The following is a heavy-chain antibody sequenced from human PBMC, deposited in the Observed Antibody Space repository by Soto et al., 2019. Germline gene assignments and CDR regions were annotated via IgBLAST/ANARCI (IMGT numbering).Heavy chain of an antibody. J-gene: IGHJ6*02. V-gene: IGHV1-69*01. CDR3: ASAAYYYDSSGYCPKHYYGMDV. CDR2: IIPIFGTA. Sequence: QVQLVQSGAEVKKPGSSVKVSCKASGGTFSSYAISWVRQAPGQGLEWMGGIIPIFGTANYARKFQGRVTITADESTSTAYMELSSQRSEDTAVYYCASAAYYYDSSGYCPKHYYGMDVWGQGTTVTVSS. D-gene: IGHD3-22*01. CDR1: GGTFSSYA.